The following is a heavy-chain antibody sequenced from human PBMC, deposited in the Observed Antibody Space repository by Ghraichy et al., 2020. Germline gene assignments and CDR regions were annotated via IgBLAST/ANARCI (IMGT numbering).Heavy chain of an antibody. CDR1: EFTFSDHY. Sequence: GGSLRLSCAASEFTFSDHYMDWVRQAPGKGLEWVGRGRGKAHSSTTEYAASVKGRFTISRDDSTNSLYLQMNRLKTEATAVYYCTTGPNLAPEYSYGEDDYWGQGTLVTVSS. D-gene: IGHD5-18*01. CDR2: GRGKAHSSTT. CDR3: TTGPNLAPEYSYGEDDY. J-gene: IGHJ4*02. V-gene: IGHV3-72*01.